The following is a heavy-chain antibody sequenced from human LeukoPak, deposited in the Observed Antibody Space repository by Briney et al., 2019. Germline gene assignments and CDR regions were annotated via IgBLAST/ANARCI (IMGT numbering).Heavy chain of an antibody. CDR3: ARTLGEPNFDY. CDR1: GYTFTSYG. D-gene: IGHD3-10*01. V-gene: IGHV1-18*01. CDR2: ISAYNGNT. Sequence: ASVKVSCKASGYTFTSYGISWVRQAPGQGLEWMGWISAYNGNTDYAQKFQGRVTLTRDTSISTAYMELSSLRSEDTAVYYCARTLGEPNFDYWGQGTLVTVSS. J-gene: IGHJ4*02.